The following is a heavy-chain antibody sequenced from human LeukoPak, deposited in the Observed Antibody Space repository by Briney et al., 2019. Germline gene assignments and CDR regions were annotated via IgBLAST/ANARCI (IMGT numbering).Heavy chain of an antibody. CDR2: ISSSSSTI. D-gene: IGHD1-26*01. CDR1: GFTFSSYS. Sequence: PGGSLRLSCAASGFTFSSYSMNWVRQAPGKGLEWVSYISSSSSTIYYADSVKGRFTISRDNAKNSLYLQMNSLRAEDTAVYYCAREGGSYSYYYYYYYMDVWGKGTTVTVSS. V-gene: IGHV3-48*01. J-gene: IGHJ6*03. CDR3: AREGGSYSYYYYYYYMDV.